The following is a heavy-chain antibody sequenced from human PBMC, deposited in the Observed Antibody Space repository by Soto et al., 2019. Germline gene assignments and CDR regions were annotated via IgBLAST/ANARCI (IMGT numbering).Heavy chain of an antibody. D-gene: IGHD4-17*01. Sequence: GGSLRLSCAASGFTFSSYGMHWVRQAPGKGLEWVAVIWYDGSNKYYADSVKGRFTISRDNSKNTLYLQMNSLRAEDTAMYYCARMTTVTTLGIDYWGQGTLVTVSS. V-gene: IGHV3-33*01. CDR1: GFTFSSYG. J-gene: IGHJ4*02. CDR3: ARMTTVTTLGIDY. CDR2: IWYDGSNK.